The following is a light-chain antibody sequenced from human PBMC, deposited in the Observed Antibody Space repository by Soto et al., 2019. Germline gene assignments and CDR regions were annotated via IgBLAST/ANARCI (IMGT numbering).Light chain of an antibody. CDR1: QSVSSN. J-gene: IGKJ1*01. CDR2: GAS. Sequence: EIVLTQSPGTLSLSPGERATLSCRASQSVSSNLAWYQQKPGQAPRLLIYGASTRATGIPARFSGSGSGTEFTLTISSLEPEDFAVYYCQQYGRSWTFGQGTKVDIK. V-gene: IGKV3-20*01. CDR3: QQYGRSWT.